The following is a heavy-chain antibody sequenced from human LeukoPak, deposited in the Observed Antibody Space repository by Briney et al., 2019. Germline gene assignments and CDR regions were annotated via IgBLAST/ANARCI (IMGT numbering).Heavy chain of an antibody. CDR1: GFTFSRYW. Sequence: GGSLRLSCGASGFTFSRYWMSGVRQAPGKGLEWVANIKQDGSERTYVDSVKGRFTISRDNAKNSLYLQMNSLRVEDTAMYYCARDVGTDWYDPWGQGTLVTVSS. CDR2: IKQDGSER. J-gene: IGHJ5*02. CDR3: ARDVGTDWYDP. D-gene: IGHD1-1*01. V-gene: IGHV3-7*01.